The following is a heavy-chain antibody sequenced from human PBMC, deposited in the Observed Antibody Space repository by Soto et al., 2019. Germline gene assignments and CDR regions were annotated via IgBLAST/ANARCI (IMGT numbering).Heavy chain of an antibody. V-gene: IGHV6-1*01. CDR1: GDSVSINSAA. J-gene: IGHJ6*02. CDR2: TYYRSKWYN. D-gene: IGHD2-15*01. Sequence: PSQPLSLTCAISGDSVSINSAAGNLIRQSPSRGLGWLGGTYYRSKWYNDYAVSVKSRITINTDTSKNHFSLQLNSVTPEDTAVYYCASRRKYCPSGYYYYYVMDVWGQGTPDTDSS. CDR3: ASRRKYCPSGYYYYYVMDV.